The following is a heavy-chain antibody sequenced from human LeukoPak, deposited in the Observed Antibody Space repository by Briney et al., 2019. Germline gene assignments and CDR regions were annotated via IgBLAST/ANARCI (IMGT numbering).Heavy chain of an antibody. CDR3: ARVIKGGYSSGWLRSAGNFDY. V-gene: IGHV1-2*02. CDR2: INPNSGGT. Sequence: GASVKVSCKASGYTFTGYYMHWVRQAPGQGLEWMGWINPNSGGTNYAQKFQGRVTMTRDTSISTAYMELSRLRSDDTAVYYCARVIKGGYSSGWLRSAGNFDYWGQGTLVTVSS. D-gene: IGHD6-19*01. CDR1: GYTFTGYY. J-gene: IGHJ4*02.